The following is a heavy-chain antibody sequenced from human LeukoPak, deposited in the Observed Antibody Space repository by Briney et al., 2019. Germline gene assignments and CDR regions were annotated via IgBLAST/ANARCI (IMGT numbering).Heavy chain of an antibody. D-gene: IGHD3-16*01. CDR2: ITAGNGNT. CDR1: GYTFTSYA. CDR3: ARGGSSWHIHYYYGMDV. J-gene: IGHJ6*02. V-gene: IGHV1-3*01. Sequence: ASVKVSCKASGYTFTSYAMHWVRQAPGQRLEWMGWITAGNGNTKYSQKFQGRVTITRDTSASTAYMELSSLRSEDTAVYYCARGGSSWHIHYYYGMDVWGQGTTVTVSS.